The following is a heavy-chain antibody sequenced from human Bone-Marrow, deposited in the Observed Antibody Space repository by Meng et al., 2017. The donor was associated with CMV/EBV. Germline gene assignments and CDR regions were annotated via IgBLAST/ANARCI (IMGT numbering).Heavy chain of an antibody. J-gene: IGHJ4*02. V-gene: IGHV4-59*01. CDR2: IYYSGST. CDR3: ARDEGGYFDY. CDR1: GGSISSYY. Sequence: SETLSLTCTVSGGSISSYYWSWIRQPPGKGMEWIGYIYYSGSTNYNPSLKSRVTISVDTSKTQFSLKLSSVTAADTAVYYCARDEGGYFDYWGQGTLVTVSS.